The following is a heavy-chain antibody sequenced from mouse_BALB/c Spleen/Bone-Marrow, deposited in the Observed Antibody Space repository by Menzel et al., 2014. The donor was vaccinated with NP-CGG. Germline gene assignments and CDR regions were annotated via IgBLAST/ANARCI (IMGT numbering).Heavy chain of an antibody. CDR1: GFSFNSYG. Sequence: EVKVEESGGGLVKSGGSLKLSCAASGFSFNSYGMSWVRRTPEKRLEWVATISGGGSYTFYPDSVKGRFTISRDNAKNNLYLQLSSLRSEDTALYYRARHAYYDQTEVSFVYWGQGTLVTVSA. J-gene: IGHJ3*01. V-gene: IGHV5-9-2*01. D-gene: IGHD2-4*01. CDR3: ARHAYYDQTEVSFVY. CDR2: ISGGGSYT.